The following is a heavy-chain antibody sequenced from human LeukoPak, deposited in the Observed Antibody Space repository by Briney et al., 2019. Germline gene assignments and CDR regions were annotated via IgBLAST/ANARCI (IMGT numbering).Heavy chain of an antibody. CDR2: ISYDGSNK. D-gene: IGHD3/OR15-3a*01. Sequence: GGSLRLSCAASGFTFSSYAMHWVRQAPGKGLEWVAVISYDGSNKYYADSVKGRFTISRDNSKNTLYLQMNSLRAEDTAVYYCATGLEDSNIDYWGQGTLVTVSS. J-gene: IGHJ4*02. CDR1: GFTFSSYA. CDR3: ATGLEDSNIDY. V-gene: IGHV3-30*04.